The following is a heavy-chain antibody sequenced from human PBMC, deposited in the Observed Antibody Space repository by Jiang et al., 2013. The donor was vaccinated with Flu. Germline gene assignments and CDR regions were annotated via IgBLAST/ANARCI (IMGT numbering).Heavy chain of an antibody. D-gene: IGHD3-10*01. CDR3: ARGRDYYGSGDLLFRLQLGLDP. CDR1: GESFSDYY. Sequence: LLKPSETLSLTCVVSGESFSDYYWNWIRQPPGKGLEWIGEISHSGSTKYNPSLKSRLTISVDTSKNQFSLKVSSVTARTRLCITGARGRDYYGSGDLLFRLQLGLDPWGPREPWSPSPQ. CDR2: ISHSGST. V-gene: IGHV4-34*01. J-gene: IGHJ5*02.